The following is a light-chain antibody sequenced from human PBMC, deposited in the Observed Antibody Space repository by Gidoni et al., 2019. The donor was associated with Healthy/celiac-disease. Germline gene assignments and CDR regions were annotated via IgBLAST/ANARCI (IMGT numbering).Light chain of an antibody. CDR2: WAS. CDR3: QQYYSTPWT. V-gene: IGKV4-1*01. Sequence: DLVMTQSPDSLAVSLGERATINCKSSRSVLYSSNNKNYLAWYQQKPGQPPKLLIYWASTRESGVPDRFSGSGSGTDFTLTISSLQVEDVAVYYCQQYYSTPWTFGQXTKVEIK. CDR1: RSVLYSSNNKNY. J-gene: IGKJ1*01.